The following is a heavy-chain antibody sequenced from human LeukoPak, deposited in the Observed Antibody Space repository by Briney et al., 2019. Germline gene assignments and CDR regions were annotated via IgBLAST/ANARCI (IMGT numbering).Heavy chain of an antibody. J-gene: IGHJ4*02. V-gene: IGHV4-59*01. CDR3: ARGGSRDNWVYYFDY. CDR2: IYYSGHT. Sequence: SETLSLTCTVSGGSISTYYWSWIRQPPGKGLEWIGFIYYSGHTSYNPSLKSRVTISVDTSKNQFSLKLTSMTAADTAVYYCARGGSRDNWVYYFDYWGQGTLVTVSS. D-gene: IGHD1-1*01. CDR1: GGSISTYY.